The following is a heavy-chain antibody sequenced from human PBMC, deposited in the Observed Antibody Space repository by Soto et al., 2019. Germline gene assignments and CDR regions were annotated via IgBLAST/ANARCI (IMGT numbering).Heavy chain of an antibody. CDR3: TLAATSPCGC. Sequence: GESLKISCEGCGYRFTSSWIGWVRQIPWKGLEWLGNVYPIESHVRYSPSFEGRVTISADNSINTAYLHLLNLKASDTAIYYCTLAATSPCGCGGQGTRVTVYS. CDR2: VYPIESHV. CDR1: GYRFTSSW. J-gene: IGHJ4*02. D-gene: IGHD6-19*01. V-gene: IGHV5-51*01.